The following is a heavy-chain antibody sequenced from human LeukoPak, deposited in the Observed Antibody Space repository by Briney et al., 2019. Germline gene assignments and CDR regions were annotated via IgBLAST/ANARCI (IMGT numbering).Heavy chain of an antibody. J-gene: IGHJ4*02. CDR3: ARAAAGYDINWYFYDC. D-gene: IGHD1-7*01. Sequence: KSGGSLRLSCAASGFTFSSYSMNWVRQAPGKGLEWVSSISSSSSYIYYADSVRGRFTISRDNARNSLYLQMSGLRAEDAAVYFCARAAAGYDINWYFYDCWGQGTLVTVSS. V-gene: IGHV3-21*06. CDR2: ISSSSSYI. CDR1: GFTFSSYS.